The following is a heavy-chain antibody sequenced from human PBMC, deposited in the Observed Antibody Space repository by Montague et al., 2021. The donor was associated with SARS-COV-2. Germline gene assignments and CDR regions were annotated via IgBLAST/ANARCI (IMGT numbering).Heavy chain of an antibody. Sequence: SETLSLTCAVYGGSFSSYYWSWIRQPPGKGLEWIGEIYHSGSTNYNPSLKSRVTISVDTSKNQFSLRLSSVTAADTAVYYCAREPQVGAMDYWGQGTLVTVSS. V-gene: IGHV4-34*01. CDR2: IYHSGST. J-gene: IGHJ4*02. D-gene: IGHD1-26*01. CDR1: GGSFSSYY. CDR3: AREPQVGAMDY.